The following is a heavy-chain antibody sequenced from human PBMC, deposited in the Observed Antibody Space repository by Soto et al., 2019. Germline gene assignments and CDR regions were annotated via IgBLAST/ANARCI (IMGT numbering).Heavy chain of an antibody. CDR3: ARERGRVHGLFDP. CDR2: INHSGST. Sequence: QVQLQQWGAGLLKPSETLSHTCAVYGGSFSGYYWSSIRQPPGKGLEWIGEINHSGSTNYNPSLKSRVTISVDTSKNQFSLKLSSVTAADTAVYYCARERGRVHGLFDPWGQGTLVTVSS. CDR1: GGSFSGYY. V-gene: IGHV4-34*01. J-gene: IGHJ5*02. D-gene: IGHD1-26*01.